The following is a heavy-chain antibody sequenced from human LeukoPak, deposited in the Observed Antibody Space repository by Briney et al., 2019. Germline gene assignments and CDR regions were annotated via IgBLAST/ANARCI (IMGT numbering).Heavy chain of an antibody. Sequence: PGGSLRLSCAASGFTFSSYGMHWVRQAPGKGLEWVTFIRYDGSNKYYADSVKGRFTISRDNSKNTLYLQMNSLRAEDTAVYYCAKDSGETPLGHVDVWGKGTTVTVSS. D-gene: IGHD7-27*01. J-gene: IGHJ6*04. CDR2: IRYDGSNK. V-gene: IGHV3-30*02. CDR3: AKDSGETPLGHVDV. CDR1: GFTFSSYG.